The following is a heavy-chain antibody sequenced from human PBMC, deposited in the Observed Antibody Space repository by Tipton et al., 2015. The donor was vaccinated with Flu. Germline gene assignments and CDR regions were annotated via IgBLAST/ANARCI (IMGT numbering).Heavy chain of an antibody. J-gene: IGHJ6*03. V-gene: IGHV3-21*01. CDR3: ARAKYCSSTSCYSGDYYYYYMDV. CDR1: GFTFSSYS. CDR2: ISSSSSYI. D-gene: IGHD2-2*01. Sequence: SLRLSCAASGFTFSSYSMNWVRQAPGKGLEWVSSISSSSSYIYYADSVKGRFTISRDNAKNSLYLQMNSLRAEDTAVYYCARAKYCSSTSCYSGDYYYYYMDVWGKGTTVTVSS.